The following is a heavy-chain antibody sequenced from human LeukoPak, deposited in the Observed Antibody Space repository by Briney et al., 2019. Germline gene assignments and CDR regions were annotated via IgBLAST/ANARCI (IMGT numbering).Heavy chain of an antibody. CDR1: GFTFSSYE. V-gene: IGHV3-48*03. Sequence: PGGSLRLSCAASGFTFSSYEMNWVRQAPGKGLEWVSYISSSGSTIYYADSVKGRFTISRDNAKNSLYLQMNSLRAEDTAVYYCARDLGIAARPAFDYWGQGTLVTVSS. CDR2: ISSSGSTI. D-gene: IGHD6-6*01. CDR3: ARDLGIAARPAFDY. J-gene: IGHJ4*02.